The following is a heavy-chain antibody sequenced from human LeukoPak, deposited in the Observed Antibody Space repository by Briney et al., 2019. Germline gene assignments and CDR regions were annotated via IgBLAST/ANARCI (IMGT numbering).Heavy chain of an antibody. D-gene: IGHD3-16*01. J-gene: IGHJ3*02. CDR1: EYRFTTYW. CDR2: IYPGDSDT. CDR3: ARQDASNAFDI. Sequence: GESLKISCKASEYRFTTYWIAWVRQMPGKGLEWMGFIYPGDSDTRYSPSFQGQVTISADDSINTAYLHWSSLQASDIAMYYCARQDASNAFDIWGQGTMVTVSS. V-gene: IGHV5-51*01.